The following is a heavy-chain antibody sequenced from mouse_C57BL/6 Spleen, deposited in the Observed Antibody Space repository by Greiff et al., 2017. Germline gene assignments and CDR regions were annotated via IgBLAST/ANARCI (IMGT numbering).Heavy chain of an antibody. CDR2: IYPGSGNT. Sequence: QVQLQQSGPELVKPGASVKISCKASGYSFTSYYIHWVKQRPGKGLEWIGWIYPGSGNTKYNEKFKGKATLTADTSSSTAYMQLSSLTSEDSAVYYCARSDYGSAWFAYWGQGTLVTVSA. D-gene: IGHD1-1*01. J-gene: IGHJ3*01. CDR1: GYSFTSYY. V-gene: IGHV1-66*01. CDR3: ARSDYGSAWFAY.